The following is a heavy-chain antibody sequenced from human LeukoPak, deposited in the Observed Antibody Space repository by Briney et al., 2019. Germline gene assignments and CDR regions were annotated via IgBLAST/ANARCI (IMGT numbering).Heavy chain of an antibody. V-gene: IGHV4-59*08. CDR2: IYYNGST. J-gene: IGHJ5*02. D-gene: IGHD3-10*01. CDR3: ARAVGYYGSGTSGEEWFDP. CDR1: GGSVGSFS. Sequence: SETLSLTSIVSGGSVGSFSWSWIRQSPGKGLEWIGFIYYNGSTNYNPSLKSRVTISVDRSKSQFSLKLSSVTAADTALYYCARAVGYYGSGTSGEEWFDPWGQGTLVTVSS.